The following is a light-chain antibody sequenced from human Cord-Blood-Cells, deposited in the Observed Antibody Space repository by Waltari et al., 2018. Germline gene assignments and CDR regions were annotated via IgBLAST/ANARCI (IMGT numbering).Light chain of an antibody. V-gene: IGLV3-25*03. CDR3: QSADSSGTYWV. CDR2: KDS. J-gene: IGLJ3*02. CDR1: ALPKQY. Sequence: SYELTQPPSVSVSPGQTARITCPGDALPKQYAYWYQQKPGQAPVLLIYKDSERTSGIPERFSGASSGTTVTLTISGVQAEDEADYYCQSADSSGTYWVFGGGTKLTVL.